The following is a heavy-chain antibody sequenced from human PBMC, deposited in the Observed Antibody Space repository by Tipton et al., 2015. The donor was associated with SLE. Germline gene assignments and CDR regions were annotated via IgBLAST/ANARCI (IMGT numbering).Heavy chain of an antibody. CDR2: IHHDGGT. Sequence: TLSLTCSVSDSSISTTNYYWGWIRQPPGKGLEWIGSIHHDGGTYYNPSLKSRVTMSVDTSKSQFSLNLKSVTATDTAVYYCTKDYYKWSRDYWGQGALVTVSS. V-gene: IGHV4-39*07. CDR3: TKDYYKWSRDY. J-gene: IGHJ4*02. CDR1: DSSISTTNYY. D-gene: IGHD2-8*01.